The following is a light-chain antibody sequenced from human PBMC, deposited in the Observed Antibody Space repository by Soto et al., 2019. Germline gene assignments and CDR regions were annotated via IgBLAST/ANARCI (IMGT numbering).Light chain of an antibody. J-gene: IGLJ1*01. CDR3: CSYAGITTYYV. V-gene: IGLV2-23*01. Sequence: SMLEQPATGSGAPGQSITISCTGTNKDIGNYNLVSWYQQHPGEAPKLMIYGGTKRPSGVSNRFSGSKSGNTASLTISGLQAEDEADYYCCSYAGITTYYVFGTGTKVTVL. CDR2: GGT. CDR1: NKDIGNYNL.